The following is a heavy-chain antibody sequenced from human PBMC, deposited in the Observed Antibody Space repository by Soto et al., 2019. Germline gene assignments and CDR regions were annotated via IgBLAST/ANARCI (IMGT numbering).Heavy chain of an antibody. CDR3: AKGASPYYDSSGYYFDY. D-gene: IGHD3-22*01. CDR1: GFTFSSYA. V-gene: IGHV3-23*01. CDR2: ISGSGGST. J-gene: IGHJ4*02. Sequence: GESLKISCAASGFTFSSYAMSWVRQAPGKGLEWVSAISGSGGSTYYADSVKGRFTISRDNSKNTLYLQMNSLRAEDTAVYYCAKGASPYYDSSGYYFDYWGQGTLVTVSS.